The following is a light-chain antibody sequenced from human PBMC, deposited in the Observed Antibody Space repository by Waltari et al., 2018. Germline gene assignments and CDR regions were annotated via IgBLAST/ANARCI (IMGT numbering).Light chain of an antibody. CDR1: SPNIGSNS. V-gene: IGLV1-44*01. J-gene: IGLJ1*01. CDR2: TNN. CDR3: ASWDDSLSGFYV. Sequence: QSVLTQPPSASGTPGQRVTISCSGSSPNIGSNSVNWYQQFPGTAPQLLIYTNNQRPSGVPDRFSGSKSGTSASLAISGLQSEDEADYYCASWDDSLSGFYVFGTGTKVTVL.